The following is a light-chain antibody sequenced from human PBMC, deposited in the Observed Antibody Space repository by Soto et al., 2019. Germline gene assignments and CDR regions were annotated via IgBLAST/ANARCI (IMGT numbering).Light chain of an antibody. CDR3: QQRSNWPST. CDR1: QSVVNY. Sequence: EIVLTQSPATLSLSPGERASLSCRTSQSVVNYLAWYQQKPGQAPRLLIYDASNRATGIPARFSGSGSGTDFTLTITGLEPEDFAVYYCQQRSNWPSTCGGGTKVEIK. CDR2: DAS. J-gene: IGKJ4*01. V-gene: IGKV3-11*01.